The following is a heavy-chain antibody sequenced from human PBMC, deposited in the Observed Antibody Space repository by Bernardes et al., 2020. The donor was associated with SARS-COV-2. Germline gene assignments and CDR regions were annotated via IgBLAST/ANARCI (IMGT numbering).Heavy chain of an antibody. CDR3: AKEVDILTGYNPTDYYHYIGMDV. J-gene: IGHJ6*02. CDR1: GFTFSSHA. CDR2: ISGSGVNT. D-gene: IGHD3-9*01. Sequence: GGSLRLSCAASGFTFSSHAMSWVRQAPGKGLEWVSTISGSGVNTYYADSVKGRFTISRDNSKNTLYLQMNSLRADDTAVYYCAKEVDILTGYNPTDYYHYIGMDVWGQGTTVTVSS. V-gene: IGHV3-23*01.